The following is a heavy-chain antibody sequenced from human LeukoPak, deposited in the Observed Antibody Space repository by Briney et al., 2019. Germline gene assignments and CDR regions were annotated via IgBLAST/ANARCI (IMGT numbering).Heavy chain of an antibody. D-gene: IGHD5-18*01. V-gene: IGHV4-39*01. J-gene: IGHJ4*02. CDR3: VSPRGFSYGYFDY. CDR1: GGSISSSSAY. CDR2: IYYSKNT. Sequence: SETLPLTCTVSGGSISSSSAYWGWIRQPPGKGLEWIGSIYYSKNTYYNPSLKRRVTISADTSKNQFSLTLGSVSATDTAVYYCVSPRGFSYGYFDYWGQGTLVTVSS.